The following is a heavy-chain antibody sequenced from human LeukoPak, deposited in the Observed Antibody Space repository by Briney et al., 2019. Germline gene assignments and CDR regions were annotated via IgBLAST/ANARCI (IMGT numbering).Heavy chain of an antibody. Sequence: SETLSLTCTVSGYSISSGYYWGWIRQPPGKGLGWIGTIYYSGSTYYNPSLKSRLTISVDTPKNQFSLKLSSVTAADTAVYSCAREVGPVTSHRIDSWGQGSLVTVSS. V-gene: IGHV4-38-2*02. D-gene: IGHD1-26*01. CDR2: IYYSGST. J-gene: IGHJ4*02. CDR1: GYSISSGYY. CDR3: AREVGPVTSHRIDS.